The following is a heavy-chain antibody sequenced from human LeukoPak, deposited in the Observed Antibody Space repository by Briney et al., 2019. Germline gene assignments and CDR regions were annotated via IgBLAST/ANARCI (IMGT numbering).Heavy chain of an antibody. CDR2: ISNNGGYT. D-gene: IGHD5-18*01. V-gene: IGHV3-23*01. CDR3: AKNKERGYSYGYSDY. Sequence: GGSLRLSCAASGFTFSSSAMSWVRQAPGKGLEWVSAISNNGGYTYYADSVQGRFTISRDNSKSTLCLQMNSLRAEDTAVYYCAKNKERGYSYGYSDYWGQGTLVTVSS. J-gene: IGHJ4*02. CDR1: GFTFSSSA.